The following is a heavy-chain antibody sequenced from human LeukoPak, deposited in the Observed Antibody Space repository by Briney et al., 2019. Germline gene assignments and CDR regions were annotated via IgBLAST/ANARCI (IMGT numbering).Heavy chain of an antibody. CDR3: ATLGPTVDY. J-gene: IGHJ4*02. D-gene: IGHD1-26*01. Sequence: ASVKVSCKASGYTFTSYGIGWVRQAPGQGLEWMGWISAYNGNTNYAQKFQGRVTMTEDTSTDTAYMELSSLRSEDTAVYYCATLGPTVDYWGQGTLVTVSS. CDR1: GYTFTSYG. V-gene: IGHV1-18*01. CDR2: ISAYNGNT.